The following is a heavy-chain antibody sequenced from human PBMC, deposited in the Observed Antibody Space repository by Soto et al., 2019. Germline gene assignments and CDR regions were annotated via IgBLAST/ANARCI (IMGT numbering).Heavy chain of an antibody. V-gene: IGHV3-64D*08. Sequence: PGGSLRLSCSASGFTFSSYAMHWVRQAPGKGLEYVSAISSNGGSTYYADSVKGRFTISRDNSKNTLYLQMSSLRVEDTAVYYCVKDRDIVVVVAAMGYYGMDVWGQGTTVTVSS. D-gene: IGHD2-15*01. CDR3: VKDRDIVVVVAAMGYYGMDV. CDR1: GFTFSSYA. CDR2: ISSNGGST. J-gene: IGHJ6*02.